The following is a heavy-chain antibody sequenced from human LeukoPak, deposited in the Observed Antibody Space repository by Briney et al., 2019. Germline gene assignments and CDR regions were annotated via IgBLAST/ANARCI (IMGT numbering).Heavy chain of an antibody. Sequence: GGSLRLSCAASGFTFSSYEMNWVRQAPGKGLEWVSYISSSTSSIYYADSVKGRFTISRDNSKNTLYLQMNSLRAEDTAVYYCARVSGYYESSGYYQDNWFDPWGQGTLVTVSS. J-gene: IGHJ5*02. CDR1: GFTFSSYE. CDR2: ISSSTSSI. V-gene: IGHV3-48*01. CDR3: ARVSGYYESSGYYQDNWFDP. D-gene: IGHD3-22*01.